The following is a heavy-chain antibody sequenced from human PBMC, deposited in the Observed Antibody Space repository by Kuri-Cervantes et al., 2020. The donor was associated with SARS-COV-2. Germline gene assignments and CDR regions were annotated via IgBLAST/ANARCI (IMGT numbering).Heavy chain of an antibody. D-gene: IGHD3-16*02. CDR1: GGSFSGYY. Sequence: SETLSLTCAVYGGSFSGYYWSWIRQPPGKGLEWIGEINHSGSTNYNPSLKSRVTISVDTSKNQFSLKLSSVTAADTAVYYCARGLPLDYPITFGGVIGAVDYWGQGTLVTVSS. V-gene: IGHV4-34*01. CDR3: ARGLPLDYPITFGGVIGAVDY. J-gene: IGHJ4*02. CDR2: INHSGST.